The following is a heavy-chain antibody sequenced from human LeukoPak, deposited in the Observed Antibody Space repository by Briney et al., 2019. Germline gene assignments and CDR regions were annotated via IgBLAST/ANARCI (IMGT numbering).Heavy chain of an antibody. CDR3: AKDRSGLRYFDWYESPYYYYGMDV. J-gene: IGHJ6*02. Sequence: GGSLRLSCTASGFTFSSYAMSWVRQAPGKGLEWVSTISGSGGRTFYADSVKGRFTISRDNSNNTVYLQMKTLRAEDTAVYFCAKDRSGLRYFDWYESPYYYYGMDVWGQGTTVTVSS. D-gene: IGHD3-9*01. CDR2: ISGSGGRT. V-gene: IGHV3-23*01. CDR1: GFTFSSYA.